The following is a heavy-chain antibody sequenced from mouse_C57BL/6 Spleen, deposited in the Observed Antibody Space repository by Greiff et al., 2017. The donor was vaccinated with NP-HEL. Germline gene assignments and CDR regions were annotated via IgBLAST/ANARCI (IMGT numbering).Heavy chain of an antibody. V-gene: IGHV1-54*01. Sequence: QVQLKQSGAELVRPGTSVKVSCKASGYAFTYYLIEWVKQRPGQGLEWIGVINPGSGGTNYNEKFKGKATLTADKSSITAYMQLSSLTSEDSAVYFCARRASYYSNYFYAMDYWGQGTSVTVSS. CDR3: ARRASYYSNYFYAMDY. CDR1: GYAFTYYL. J-gene: IGHJ4*01. CDR2: INPGSGGT. D-gene: IGHD2-5*01.